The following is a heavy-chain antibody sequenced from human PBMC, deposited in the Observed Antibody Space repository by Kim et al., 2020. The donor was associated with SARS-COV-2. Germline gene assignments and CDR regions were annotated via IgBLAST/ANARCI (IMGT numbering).Heavy chain of an antibody. CDR2: T. Sequence: TNYALKFQDRVTLTTDSSTSAAYMELTSLKADDTAVYYCVRGTWGDINDYWGQGTLVTVSS. V-gene: IGHV1-18*01. D-gene: IGHD3-16*01. J-gene: IGHJ4*02. CDR3: VRGTWGDINDY.